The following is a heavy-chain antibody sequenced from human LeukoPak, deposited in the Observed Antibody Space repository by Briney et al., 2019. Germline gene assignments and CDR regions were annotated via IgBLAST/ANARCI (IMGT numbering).Heavy chain of an antibody. J-gene: IGHJ4*02. CDR2: IYYSGST. CDR1: GGSFSGYY. CDR3: ARHDRIIASPLV. D-gene: IGHD6-13*01. V-gene: IGHV4-34*01. Sequence: SETLSLTCAVYGGSFSGYYWSWIRQPPGKGLEWIGYIYYSGSTYYNPSLKSRLTISVDTSKNQFSLKLSSVTAADTAVYYCARHDRIIASPLVWGQGTLVTVYS.